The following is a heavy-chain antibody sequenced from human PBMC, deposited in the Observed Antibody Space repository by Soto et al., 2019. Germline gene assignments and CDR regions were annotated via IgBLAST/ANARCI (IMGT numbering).Heavy chain of an antibody. D-gene: IGHD5-18*01. Sequence: GGSLRLSCAVSGLNFRGFAMSWVRQAPGKGLEWVSGIRIGPGITYYADSVRGRFTISSDTSKNTVYLQMSSLRAEDTAIYYCARSRSAMADGMNVWGQGTTVTVSS. CDR3: ARSRSAMADGMNV. CDR2: IRIGPGIT. CDR1: GLNFRGFA. V-gene: IGHV3-23*01. J-gene: IGHJ6*02.